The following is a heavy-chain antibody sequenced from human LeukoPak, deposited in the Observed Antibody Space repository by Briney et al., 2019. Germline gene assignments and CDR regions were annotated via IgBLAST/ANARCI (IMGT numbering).Heavy chain of an antibody. V-gene: IGHV4-59*01. CDR2: IYHSGST. J-gene: IGHJ4*02. Sequence: SETLSLTCTVSGGSISTYYWSWIRQPPGKRLEWIGYIYHSGSTKYNPSLKSRVTISVDTSKNQFSLKLSSVTAADTAVYCCTRDSSSGWSHFDYWGQGALVTVSS. CDR1: GGSISTYY. D-gene: IGHD6-19*01. CDR3: TRDSSSGWSHFDY.